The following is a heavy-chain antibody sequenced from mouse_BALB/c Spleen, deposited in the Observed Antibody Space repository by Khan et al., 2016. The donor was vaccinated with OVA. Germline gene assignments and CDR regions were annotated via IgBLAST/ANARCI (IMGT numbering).Heavy chain of an antibody. CDR2: IRSKSNNYVT. CDR3: VRNELYGNYVFDY. CDR1: GFTFKIYA. J-gene: IGHJ3*01. D-gene: IGHD2-1*01. V-gene: IGHV10-1*02. Sequence: EVQLVESGGGLVQPKGSLKLSCAASGFTFKIYAMNWVRQAPGKGLEWVARIRSKSNNYVTYYADSVKDRFTISRNDSPSMLYLQMNNLKTEDTAVYYCVRNELYGNYVFDYWGQGTLVTVSA.